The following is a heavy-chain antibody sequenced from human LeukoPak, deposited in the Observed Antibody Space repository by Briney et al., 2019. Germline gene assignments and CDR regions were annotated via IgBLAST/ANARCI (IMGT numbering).Heavy chain of an antibody. D-gene: IGHD4-17*01. V-gene: IGHV1-18*04. CDR2: ISAYNGNT. CDR3: ARYSSAGDYDYYYYYMDV. Sequence: ASVKVSCKASGYTFTGYCMHWVRQAPGQGLEWMGWISAYNGNTNYAQKLQGRVTMTTDTSTSTAYMELRSLRSDDTAVYYCARYSSAGDYDYYYYYMDVWGKGTTVTISS. J-gene: IGHJ6*03. CDR1: GYTFTGYC.